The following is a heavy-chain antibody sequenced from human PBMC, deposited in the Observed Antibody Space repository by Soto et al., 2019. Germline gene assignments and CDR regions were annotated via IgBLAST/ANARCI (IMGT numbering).Heavy chain of an antibody. Sequence: RASVKVSCKASGYTFTSYGISWVRQAPGQGLEWMGWISAYNGNTNYAQKLQGRVTTTTDTSTSTAYMELRSLRSDDTAVYYCARAALSGWFDPWGQGTLVTVSS. V-gene: IGHV1-18*01. CDR2: ISAYNGNT. J-gene: IGHJ5*02. D-gene: IGHD3-10*01. CDR1: GYTFTSYG. CDR3: ARAALSGWFDP.